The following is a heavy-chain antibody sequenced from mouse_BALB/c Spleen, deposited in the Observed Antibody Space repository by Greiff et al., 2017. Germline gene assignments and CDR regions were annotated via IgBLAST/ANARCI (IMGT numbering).Heavy chain of an antibody. J-gene: IGHJ3*01. Sequence: DVQLQESGPSLVKPSQTLSLTCSVTGDSITSGYWNWIRKFPGNKLEYMGYISYSGSTYYNPSLKSRISITRDTSKNQYYLQLNSVTTEDTATYYCARYDYGSSYGFAYWGQGTLVTVSA. CDR2: ISYSGST. V-gene: IGHV3-8*02. D-gene: IGHD1-1*01. CDR1: GDSITSGY. CDR3: ARYDYGSSYGFAY.